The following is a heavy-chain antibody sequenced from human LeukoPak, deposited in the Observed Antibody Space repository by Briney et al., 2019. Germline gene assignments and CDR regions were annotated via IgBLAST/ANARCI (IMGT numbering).Heavy chain of an antibody. Sequence: SETLSLTCAVYGGSFSGYYRSWIRQPPGKGLEWIGEINHSGSTNYNPSLKSRVTMSVDTSKNQFSLKLSSVTAADTAVYYCARGGIDIVVETNWFDPWGQGTLVTVSS. CDR2: INHSGST. CDR1: GGSFSGYY. CDR3: ARGGIDIVVETNWFDP. V-gene: IGHV4-34*01. D-gene: IGHD2-2*01. J-gene: IGHJ5*02.